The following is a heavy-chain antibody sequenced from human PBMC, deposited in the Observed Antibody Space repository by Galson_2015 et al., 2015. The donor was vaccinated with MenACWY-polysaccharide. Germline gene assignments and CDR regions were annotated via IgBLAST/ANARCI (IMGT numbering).Heavy chain of an antibody. J-gene: IGHJ4*02. CDR3: ARGCSGGSCYSIPVDY. CDR1: GFTFSDYY. V-gene: IGHV3-11*01. Sequence: SLRLSCAASGFTFSDYYMSWIRQAPGKGPEWVSYISNSGNTIYYADSVKGRFTISRDNAKNSLYLQMNSLRAEDTAVYYCARGCSGGSCYSIPVDYWGLGTLVSVSS. D-gene: IGHD2-15*01. CDR2: ISNSGNTI.